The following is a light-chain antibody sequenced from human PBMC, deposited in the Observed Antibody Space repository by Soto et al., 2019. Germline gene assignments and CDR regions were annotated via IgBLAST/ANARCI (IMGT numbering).Light chain of an antibody. Sequence: DFQMTQSPSTLSASVGDRVTITCRASQSINAWLAWYQQKPGKAPKLLIYDVSTLDSGVPSRFSGSGSGTEFTLTISSLQPDDFATYYCQHYNSYSEAFGQGTQV. CDR3: QHYNSYSEA. CDR2: DVS. J-gene: IGKJ1*01. CDR1: QSINAW. V-gene: IGKV1-5*01.